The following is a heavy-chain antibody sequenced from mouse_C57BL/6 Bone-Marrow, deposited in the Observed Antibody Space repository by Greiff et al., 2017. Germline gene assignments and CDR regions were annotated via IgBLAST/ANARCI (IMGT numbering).Heavy chain of an antibody. CDR2: IDPENGDT. CDR1: GFNIKDDY. CDR3: ATRYSGSRDDWYFDV. Sequence: EVQLQESGAELVRPGASVKLSCTASGFNIKDDYMHWVKQRPEQGLEWIGWIDPENGDTESASKFQGKATITADTSSNTAYLQLSSLTSEDTAVYYCATRYSGSRDDWYFDVCGTEATGTPSS. J-gene: IGHJ1*03. D-gene: IGHD1-1*01. V-gene: IGHV14-4*01.